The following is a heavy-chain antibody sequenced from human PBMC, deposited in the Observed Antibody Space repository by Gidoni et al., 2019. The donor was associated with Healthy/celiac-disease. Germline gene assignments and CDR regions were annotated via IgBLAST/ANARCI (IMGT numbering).Heavy chain of an antibody. V-gene: IGHV2-5*02. CDR3: AHISGGGFFDY. Sequence: QITLQESAPTLVKPTQSLTLPCTFSGFSLSTSGVGVGWIRQPPGKALEWLALIYWDDDKRYSPSLKSRITITKDTAKNQVVLKMTNMDPVDTATYYCAHISGGGFFDYWGQGTLVTVSS. D-gene: IGHD1-26*01. J-gene: IGHJ4*02. CDR1: GFSLSTSGVG. CDR2: IYWDDDK.